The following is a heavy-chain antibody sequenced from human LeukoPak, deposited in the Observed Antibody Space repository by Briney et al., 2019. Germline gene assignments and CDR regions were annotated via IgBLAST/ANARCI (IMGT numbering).Heavy chain of an antibody. J-gene: IGHJ4*02. V-gene: IGHV5-51*01. CDR1: GYDFVNYY. CDR2: IYPAQSEI. Sequence: GESLKISCQASGYDFVNYYIGWVRQVPGKGLEWMGIIYPAQSEIKYSPSFQGRVTFSTDESSSSAFLQWHSLEASDTAIYYCARRRSGVHPCTSSTCPFYFDFRGQGTLVTVSS. D-gene: IGHD2-2*01. CDR3: ARRRSGVHPCTSSTCPFYFDF.